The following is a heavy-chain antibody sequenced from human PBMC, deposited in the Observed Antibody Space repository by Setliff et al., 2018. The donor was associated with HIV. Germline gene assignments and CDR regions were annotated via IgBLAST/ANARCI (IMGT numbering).Heavy chain of an antibody. V-gene: IGHV1-8*03. Sequence: GASVKVSCKASGYTFTSYDINWVRQATGQGLEWMGWMNPNSGNTGYAQKFQGRVTITIDTSASTAYMELRSLRSDDTAVYYCARDDGGYNYAEAFDVWGQGTMVTVSS. CDR1: GYTFTSYD. CDR2: MNPNSGNT. CDR3: ARDDGGYNYAEAFDV. D-gene: IGHD3-16*01. J-gene: IGHJ3*01.